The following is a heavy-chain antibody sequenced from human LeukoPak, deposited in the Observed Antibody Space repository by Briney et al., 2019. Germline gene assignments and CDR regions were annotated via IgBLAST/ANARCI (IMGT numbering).Heavy chain of an antibody. CDR1: GFTVSSNY. V-gene: IGHV3-53*01. J-gene: IGHJ4*02. CDR3: ARGGMTTVVKGFDY. CDR2: IYSGGST. Sequence: PGGSLRLSCAASGFTVSSNYMSWVRQAPGKGLEWVSVIYSGGSTYYADSVKGRFTISRDNSKSTLYIQMNSLRAEDTAVYYCARGGMTTVVKGFDYWGQGTLVTVSS. D-gene: IGHD4-23*01.